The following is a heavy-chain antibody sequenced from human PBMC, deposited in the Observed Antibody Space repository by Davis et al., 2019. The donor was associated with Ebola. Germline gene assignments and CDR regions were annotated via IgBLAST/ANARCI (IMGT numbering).Heavy chain of an antibody. CDR2: IIPIFATA. CDR1: GGTFSSYA. CDR3: ARVRYSSGWYGGYYYGMDV. V-gene: IGHV1-69*13. J-gene: IGHJ6*02. D-gene: IGHD6-19*01. Sequence: AASVKVSCKSSGGTFSSYAISWVRQAPGQGLEWMGGIIPIFATANYAQKFQGRVTITADESTSTAYMELSSLRSEDTAGYYCARVRYSSGWYGGYYYGMDVWGQGTTVTVSS.